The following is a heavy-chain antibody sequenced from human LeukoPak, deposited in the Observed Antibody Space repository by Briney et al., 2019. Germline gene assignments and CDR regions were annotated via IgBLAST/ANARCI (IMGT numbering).Heavy chain of an antibody. J-gene: IGHJ1*01. D-gene: IGHD3-22*01. CDR1: GFTLSSYW. CDR3: ARAPSEIGGYYPEYFRH. V-gene: IGHV3-74*01. CDR2: IKSDGNT. Sequence: GGSLRLSCAASGFTLSSYWMHWVRQGPGKGLVWVSRIKSDGNTNYADSVKGRFTISRDNAKKTVSLQMNSLRAEDTGVYYCARAPSEIGGYYPEYFRHWGQGTLVTVSS.